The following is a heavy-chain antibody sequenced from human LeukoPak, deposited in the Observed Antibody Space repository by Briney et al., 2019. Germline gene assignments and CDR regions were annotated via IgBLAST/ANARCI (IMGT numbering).Heavy chain of an antibody. J-gene: IGHJ6*02. V-gene: IGHV1-2*02. CDR1: GYTFTGYY. CDR2: INPNSGGT. CDR3: ARAPSYDFWSGYYPLDYYYGMDV. D-gene: IGHD3-3*01. Sequence: ASVKVSCKASGYTFTGYYMHWVRQAPGQGLEWMGWINPNSGGTNYAQKFQGRVTMTRDTSISTAYMELSRLRSDDTAVYYCARAPSYDFWSGYYPLDYYYGMDVWGQGTTVTVSS.